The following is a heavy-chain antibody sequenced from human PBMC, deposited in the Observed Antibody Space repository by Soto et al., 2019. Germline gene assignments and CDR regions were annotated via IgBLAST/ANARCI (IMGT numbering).Heavy chain of an antibody. CDR1: GGSFSGYY. J-gene: IGHJ5*02. V-gene: IGHV4-34*01. D-gene: IGHD5-18*01. Sequence: PSDTLSLTCAVYGGSFSGYYWSWIRQPPGKGLEWIGEINHSGSTNYNPSLKSRVTISVDTSKNQFSLKLSSVTAAGTAVYYCARASGGYHSNWFDHWGQGTLVTVSS. CDR3: ARASGGYHSNWFDH. CDR2: INHSGST.